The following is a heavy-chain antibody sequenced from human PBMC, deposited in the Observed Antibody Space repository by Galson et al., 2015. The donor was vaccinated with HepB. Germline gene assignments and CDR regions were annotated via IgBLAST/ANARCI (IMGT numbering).Heavy chain of an antibody. CDR3: ARDHVGVPAPGTIDY. Sequence: SLRLSCAASGFTFSSYAMHWVRQAPGKGLEWVAVISYDGSNKYYADSVKGRFTISRDNSKNTLYLQMNSLRAEDTAVYYCARDHVGVPAPGTIDYWGQGTLVTVSS. CDR1: GFTFSSYA. J-gene: IGHJ4*02. V-gene: IGHV3-30-3*01. CDR2: ISYDGSNK. D-gene: IGHD2-15*01.